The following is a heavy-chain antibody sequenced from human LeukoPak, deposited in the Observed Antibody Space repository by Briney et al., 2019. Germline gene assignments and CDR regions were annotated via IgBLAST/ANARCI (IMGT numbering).Heavy chain of an antibody. Sequence: GGFLRLSCAASGFTFSSYAMSWVRQAPGKGLEWVSAISGSGGSTYYADSVKGRFTISRDNSKNTLYLQMNSLRAEDTAVYYCARDHYYYDSSGYFYDLWGQGTLVTVSS. CDR1: GFTFSSYA. J-gene: IGHJ4*02. D-gene: IGHD3-22*01. CDR3: ARDHYYYDSSGYFYDL. CDR2: ISGSGGST. V-gene: IGHV3-23*01.